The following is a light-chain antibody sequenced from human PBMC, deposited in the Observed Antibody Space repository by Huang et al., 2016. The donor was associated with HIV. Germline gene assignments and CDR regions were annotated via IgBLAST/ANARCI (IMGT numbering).Light chain of an antibody. Sequence: DIQMTQSSATLSASVGDRVTIACRASQSISTWLAWYQQKPGRAPNLLIYEASTLESGVPSRFSGGGSGTDFTLTISSLQPGDFATYYCQQYNSFPWTFGQGTKVEV. J-gene: IGKJ1*01. CDR1: QSISTW. CDR2: EAS. CDR3: QQYNSFPWT. V-gene: IGKV1-5*03.